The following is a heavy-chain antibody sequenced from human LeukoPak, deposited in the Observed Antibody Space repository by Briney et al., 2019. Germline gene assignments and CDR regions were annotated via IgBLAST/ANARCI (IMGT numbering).Heavy chain of an antibody. CDR2: ISWNSGSI. V-gene: IGHV3-9*01. CDR1: GFTFDDYA. Sequence: GGSLRLSCAASGFTFDDYAMHWVRQAPGKGLEWVSGISWNSGSIGCADSVKGRFTISRDNAKNSLYLQMNSLRAEDTALYYCAKGSGYCSGGSCYETHNWYFDLWGRGTLVTVSS. CDR3: AKGSGYCSGGSCYETHNWYFDL. J-gene: IGHJ2*01. D-gene: IGHD2-15*01.